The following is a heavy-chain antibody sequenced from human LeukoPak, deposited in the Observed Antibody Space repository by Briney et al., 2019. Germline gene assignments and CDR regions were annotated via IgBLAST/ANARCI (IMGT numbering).Heavy chain of an antibody. J-gene: IGHJ4*01. V-gene: IGHV3-30*14. Sequence: GGSLRLSCAASGFSFNNYAMHWVRQAPGKGLEWLAYISYDGGNKYYADSVMGRFTTSRDNSKDTLYLQMNSLRPEDAAVFYCAREYSGHVAXAGTFD. CDR1: GFSFNNYA. D-gene: IGHD6-19*01. CDR3: AREYSGHVAXAGTFD. CDR2: ISYDGGNK.